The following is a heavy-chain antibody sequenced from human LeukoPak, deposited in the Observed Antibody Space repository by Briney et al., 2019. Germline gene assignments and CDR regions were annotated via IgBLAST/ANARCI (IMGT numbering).Heavy chain of an antibody. CDR1: GFTFVSYW. D-gene: IGHD5-18*01. Sequence: AGGSLRLSCAASGFTFVSYWMHWVRQAPGKGQVWVSRINGYGSSTDFADSVKGRFTISRDNAKNTLYLQMNSLRAEDTAVYYCARDAPGNTALDYWGQGTLVTVSS. CDR2: INGYGSST. CDR3: ARDAPGNTALDY. V-gene: IGHV3-74*01. J-gene: IGHJ4*02.